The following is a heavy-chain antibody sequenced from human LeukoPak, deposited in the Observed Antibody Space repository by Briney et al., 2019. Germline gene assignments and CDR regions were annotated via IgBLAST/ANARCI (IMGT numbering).Heavy chain of an antibody. Sequence: GRSLRLSCAASGFTFVDYAMHWVRQAPGKGLEWVSGISWNSGSIGYADSVKGRFTISRDNAKNSLYLQMNSLRAEDTALYYCAKGGSSGSYFYYFDYWGQGTLVTVSS. D-gene: IGHD3-10*01. CDR2: ISWNSGSI. V-gene: IGHV3-9*01. CDR3: AKGGSSGSYFYYFDY. CDR1: GFTFVDYA. J-gene: IGHJ4*02.